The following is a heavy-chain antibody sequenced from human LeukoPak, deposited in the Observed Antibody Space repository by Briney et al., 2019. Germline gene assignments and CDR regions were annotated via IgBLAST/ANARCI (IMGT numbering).Heavy chain of an antibody. D-gene: IGHD6-19*01. J-gene: IGHJ4*02. CDR2: ISYDGSNK. CDR3: ARELRAVAGTPIYYFDY. V-gene: IGHV3-30*03. Sequence: GRSLRLSCATSGFTFSSYGMHWVRQAPGKGLEWVAVISYDGSNKYYADSVKGRFTISRGNSKNTLYLQMNSLRAEDTAVYYCARELRAVAGTPIYYFDYWGQGTLVIVSS. CDR1: GFTFSSYG.